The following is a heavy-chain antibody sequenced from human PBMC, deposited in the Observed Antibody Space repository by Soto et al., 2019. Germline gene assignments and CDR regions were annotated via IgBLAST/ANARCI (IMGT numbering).Heavy chain of an antibody. CDR2: IIPILGIA. CDR3: ARDRDGAGSYYKKDAFDI. Sequence: SVKVSCKASGGTFSSYTISWVRQAPGQGLEWMGRIIPILGIANYAQKFQGRVTITADKSTSTAYMELSSLRSEDTAVYYCARDRDGAGSYYKKDAFDILGQGTMVTVSS. J-gene: IGHJ3*02. D-gene: IGHD3-10*01. V-gene: IGHV1-69*04. CDR1: GGTFSSYT.